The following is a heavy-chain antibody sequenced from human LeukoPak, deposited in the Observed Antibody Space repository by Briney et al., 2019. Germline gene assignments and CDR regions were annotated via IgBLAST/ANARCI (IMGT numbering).Heavy chain of an antibody. V-gene: IGHV3-23*01. Sequence: ETLSLTCTVSGYSISSGYYWGWIRQPPGKGLEWVSAISGSGGSTYYADSVKGRFTISRDNSKNTLYLQMNSLRAEDTAVYYCAKDRIIAARPRAHDYWGQGTLVTVSS. J-gene: IGHJ4*02. CDR2: ISGSGGST. CDR1: GYSISSGYY. D-gene: IGHD6-6*01. CDR3: AKDRIIAARPRAHDY.